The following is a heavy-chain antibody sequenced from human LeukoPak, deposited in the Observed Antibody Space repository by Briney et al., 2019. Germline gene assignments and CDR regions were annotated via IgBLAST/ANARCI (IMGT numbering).Heavy chain of an antibody. D-gene: IGHD4-23*01. CDR2: IYSSGST. V-gene: IGHV4-4*07. J-gene: IGHJ4*02. Sequence: SETLSLTCTVSGGSINSYYWSWIRQPAGKGVEWIGRIYSSGSTNYNPSLKSRVSMSVDTSKNQFSLKLTSVTAADTAVYYCARGGKATVVTMWGQGILVTVSS. CDR3: ARGGKATVVTM. CDR1: GGSINSYY.